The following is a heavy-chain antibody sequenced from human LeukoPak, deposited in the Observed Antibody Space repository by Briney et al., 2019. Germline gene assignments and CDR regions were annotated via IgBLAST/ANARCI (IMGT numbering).Heavy chain of an antibody. CDR1: GGSISSYY. Sequence: PSETLSLTCTVSGGSISSYYWSWIRQPPGKGLEWIGYIYYSGSTNYNPSLKSRVTISVDTSKNQFSLELSSVTAADTAVYYCARSRPLRPGNGMDVWGQGTTVTVSS. CDR3: ARSRPLRPGNGMDV. D-gene: IGHD1-14*01. J-gene: IGHJ6*02. CDR2: IYYSGST. V-gene: IGHV4-59*01.